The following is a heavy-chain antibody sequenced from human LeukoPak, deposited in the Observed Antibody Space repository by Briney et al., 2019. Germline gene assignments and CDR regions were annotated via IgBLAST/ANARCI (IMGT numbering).Heavy chain of an antibody. CDR2: INEDGSEG. CDR1: GFSFRTYW. V-gene: IGHV3-7*01. Sequence: PGGSLRLSCAASGFSFRTYWMTWVRQAPGKGLEWVANINEDGSEGHYVESVKGRFTISRDNAKNSLYLQMHSLRVEDTAVYYCAREEAGGPDYWGQGTLVTVSS. J-gene: IGHJ4*02. D-gene: IGHD3-10*01. CDR3: AREEAGGPDY.